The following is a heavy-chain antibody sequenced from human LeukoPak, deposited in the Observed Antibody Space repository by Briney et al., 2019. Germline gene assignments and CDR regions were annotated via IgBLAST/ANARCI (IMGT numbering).Heavy chain of an antibody. J-gene: IGHJ4*02. CDR3: ARDAAIHDSHAYYYLW. CDR1: GGTFSSYA. V-gene: IGHV1-69*01. CDR2: IIPIFGTA. D-gene: IGHD3-22*01. Sequence: SSVKVSCXASGGTFSSYAISWVRQAPGQGLEWMEGIIPIFGTANYAQKFQGRVTITADESTRTAYMELRSLKSEDTAVYYCARDAAIHDSHAYYYLWWGQGTLVTVSS.